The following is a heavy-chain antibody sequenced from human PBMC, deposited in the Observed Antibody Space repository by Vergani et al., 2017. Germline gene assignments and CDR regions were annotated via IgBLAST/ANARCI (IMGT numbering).Heavy chain of an antibody. CDR1: GGSVSSGSYY. CDR2: IYYSGST. D-gene: IGHD4-17*01. V-gene: IGHV4-61*10. Sequence: QVQLQESGPGLVKPSETLSLTCTVSGGSVSSGSYYWSWIRQPAGKGLEWIGYIYYSGSTNYNPSLKSRVTISVDTSKNQFSLKLSSVTAADTAVYYCALQAGDYGDSYYYYYYGMDVWGQGTTVTVSS. CDR3: ALQAGDYGDSYYYYYYGMDV. J-gene: IGHJ6*02.